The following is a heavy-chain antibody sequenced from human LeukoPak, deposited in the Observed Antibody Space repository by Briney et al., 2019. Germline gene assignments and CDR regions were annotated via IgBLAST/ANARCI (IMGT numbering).Heavy chain of an antibody. J-gene: IGHJ5*01. CDR3: ARGRGSGHKDKRVDT. D-gene: IGHD6-19*01. V-gene: IGHV1-8*01. Sequence: ASVKVSCKASGDTFTTYDINWVRQATGQGLEWMGWMNPNSGNTGYTQKFQGRVTMTRNTSISTAYMELSSLRSEDTAVYYCARGRGSGHKDKRVDTRGHGTPFTVSS. CDR1: GDTFTTYD. CDR2: MNPNSGNT.